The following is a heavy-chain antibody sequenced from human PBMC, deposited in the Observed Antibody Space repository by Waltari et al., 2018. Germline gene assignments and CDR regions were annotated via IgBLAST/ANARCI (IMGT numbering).Heavy chain of an antibody. D-gene: IGHD2-2*01. V-gene: IGHV3-23*04. CDR3: VKDRPCSICSPMDY. J-gene: IGHJ4*02. CDR1: GFIFTNYA. CDR2: ISRSGDKT. Sequence: EVQLVESGGGLVQPGGSLRFSCTASGFIFTNYAMSWVRQAPGKGPEWVSGISRSGDKTSYTDSVKGRFTISRDNSKSTLYLQMNSVRAEDTALYYCVKDRPCSICSPMDYWGQGALVTVSS.